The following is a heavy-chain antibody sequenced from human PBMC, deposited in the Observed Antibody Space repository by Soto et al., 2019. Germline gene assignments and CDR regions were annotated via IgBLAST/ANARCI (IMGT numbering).Heavy chain of an antibody. CDR3: ARESNRYSSSPFFDY. V-gene: IGHV1-18*01. CDR1: GFTFTSSA. D-gene: IGHD6-6*01. Sequence: ASVKVSCKASGFTFTSSAMQWVRQAPGQGLEWMGWISAYNGNTNYAQKLQGRVTMTTDTSTSTAYMELRSLRSDGTAVYYCARESNRYSSSPFFDYWGQGTLVTVSS. CDR2: ISAYNGNT. J-gene: IGHJ4*02.